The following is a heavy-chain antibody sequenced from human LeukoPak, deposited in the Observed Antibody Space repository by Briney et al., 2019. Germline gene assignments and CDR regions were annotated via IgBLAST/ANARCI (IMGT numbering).Heavy chain of an antibody. D-gene: IGHD4-11*01. Sequence: LSGGSLRVSCAASGFTFSNYWMHWVRQVPGKGPVWVSRINSDGTYTSYADSVKGRFTISRDNAKQMVYLQMNSLGAEDTAIYYCVLVLGTVTTTYYFHSWGQGTLVTVSS. CDR3: VLVLGTVTTTYYFHS. CDR2: INSDGTYT. J-gene: IGHJ4*02. CDR1: GFTFSNYW. V-gene: IGHV3-74*01.